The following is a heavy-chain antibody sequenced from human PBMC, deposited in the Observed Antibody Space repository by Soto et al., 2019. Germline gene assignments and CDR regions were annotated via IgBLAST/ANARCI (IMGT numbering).Heavy chain of an antibody. V-gene: IGHV3-11*06. D-gene: IGHD6-13*01. CDR1: GFTFSDYY. CDR2: IVIGSDYT. J-gene: IGHJ4*02. CDR3: ARLRASTWYLGGYLDY. Sequence: QVQLVESGGGLVKPGGSLRLSCAASGFTFSDYYMSWIRQAPWKGLEWVSYIVIGSDYTNYADSVKGRFTISRDNAKNSLYLEMNSLRAEDTAVYYCARLRASTWYLGGYLDYWGQGTLVTVSS.